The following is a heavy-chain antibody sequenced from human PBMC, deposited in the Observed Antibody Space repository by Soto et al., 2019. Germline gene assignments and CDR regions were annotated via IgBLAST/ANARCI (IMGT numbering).Heavy chain of an antibody. CDR3: ARERRGGAVAGSYYFDY. V-gene: IGHV3-21*01. J-gene: IGHJ4*02. D-gene: IGHD6-19*01. Sequence: EVQLVESGGGLVKPGGSLRLSCAASGFTFSSYSMNWVRQAPGKGLEWVSSISSSSSYIYYADSVKGRITISRDNAKNSLYLQMNSLRAEDTAVYYCARERRGGAVAGSYYFDYWGQGTLVTVSS. CDR1: GFTFSSYS. CDR2: ISSSSSYI.